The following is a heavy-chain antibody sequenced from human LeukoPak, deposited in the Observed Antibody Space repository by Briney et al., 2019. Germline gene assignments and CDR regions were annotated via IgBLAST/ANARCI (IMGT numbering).Heavy chain of an antibody. J-gene: IGHJ4*02. CDR3: ARGSFLITFGGLIV. Sequence: GGSLRLSCAASGFTFSSYWMHWVRQAPGKGLEWLSYIGSSNTIYSADSVKGRFTISRDNAKNSLYLQMNSLRAEDTAVYYCARGSFLITFGGLIVWGQGTLVTVSS. CDR2: IGSSNTI. CDR1: GFTFSSYW. V-gene: IGHV3-69-1*01. D-gene: IGHD3-16*02.